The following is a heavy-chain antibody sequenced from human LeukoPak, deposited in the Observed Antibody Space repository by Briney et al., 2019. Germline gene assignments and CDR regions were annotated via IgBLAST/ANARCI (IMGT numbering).Heavy chain of an antibody. D-gene: IGHD5-18*01. Sequence: SETLSLTCAVYGGSFSGYYWSWIRQPPGKGLEWIGEINHSGSTNYNPSLKSRVTTSVDTSKNQFSLKLSSVTAADTAVYYCARVTDERFDYWGQGTLVTVSS. CDR3: ARVTDERFDY. CDR1: GGSFSGYY. V-gene: IGHV4-34*01. J-gene: IGHJ4*02. CDR2: INHSGST.